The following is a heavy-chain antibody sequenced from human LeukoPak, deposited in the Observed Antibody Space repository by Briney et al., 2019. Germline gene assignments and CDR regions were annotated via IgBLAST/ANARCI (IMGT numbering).Heavy chain of an antibody. Sequence: SQTLSLTCAVSGGSISNGGYSWSWIRQPPGKGLEWIGYIYHSGSTYYNPSLKSQVTISVDRSKNQFSLKLSSVTAPDTAVYYCARGKGGSGSYWEYYFDYWGQGTLVTVSS. CDR2: IYHSGST. CDR3: ARGKGGSGSYWEYYFDY. D-gene: IGHD3-10*01. J-gene: IGHJ4*02. V-gene: IGHV4-30-2*01. CDR1: GGSISNGGYS.